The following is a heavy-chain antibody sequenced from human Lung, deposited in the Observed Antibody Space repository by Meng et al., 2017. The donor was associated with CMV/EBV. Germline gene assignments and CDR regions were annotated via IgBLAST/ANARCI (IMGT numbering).Heavy chain of an antibody. D-gene: IGHD3-10*01. J-gene: IGHJ1*01. CDR1: GDSITNLNW. V-gene: IGHV4-4*02. Sequence: QVQLRDSGPALVNPSETPSLSCAVSGDSITNLNWWAWVRQPPGKGLEWIGEIPHGGRSAYNPSLKSRVSMSIDKSKNQFSLKLTSVTAADTAVYHCLRRSGGSVWGQGTLVTVSS. CDR3: LRRSGGSV. CDR2: IPHGGRS.